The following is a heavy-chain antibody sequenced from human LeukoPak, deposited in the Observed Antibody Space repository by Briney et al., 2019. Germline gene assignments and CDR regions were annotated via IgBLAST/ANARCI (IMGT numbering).Heavy chain of an antibody. V-gene: IGHV3-30*03. CDR3: ARDLGSSWSGD. CDR1: GFTFSSYG. Sequence: GGSLRLSCAASGFTFSSYGMHWVRQAPGKGLEWVAVISYVGSDKYYADSVKGRFTISRDNSKNTVYLQMNSLRGEDTAVYYCARDLGSSWSGDWGQGTLVTVSS. CDR2: ISYVGSDK. J-gene: IGHJ4*02. D-gene: IGHD6-13*01.